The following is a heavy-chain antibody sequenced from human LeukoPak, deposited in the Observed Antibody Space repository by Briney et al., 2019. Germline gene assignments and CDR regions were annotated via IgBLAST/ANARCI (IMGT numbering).Heavy chain of an antibody. CDR3: ARDLNYGDYGSFDY. Sequence: GGSLRLSCAASGFTFSSYEMNWVRQAPGKRLEWVSYISSSGSTIYYADSVKGRFTISRDNAKNSLYLQMNSLRAEDTAVYYCARDLNYGDYGSFDYWGQGTLVTVSS. D-gene: IGHD4-17*01. CDR1: GFTFSSYE. J-gene: IGHJ4*02. CDR2: ISSSGSTI. V-gene: IGHV3-48*03.